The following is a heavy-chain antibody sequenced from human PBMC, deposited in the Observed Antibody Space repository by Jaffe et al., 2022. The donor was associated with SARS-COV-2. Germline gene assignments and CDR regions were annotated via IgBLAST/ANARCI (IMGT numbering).Heavy chain of an antibody. CDR3: ARQGYSYGLPPMWGLDY. D-gene: IGHD5-18*01. CDR1: GGSISSSSYY. CDR2: IYYSGST. Sequence: QLQLQESGPGLVKPSETLSLTCTVSGGSISSSSYYWGWIRQPPGKGLEWIGSIYYSGSTYYNPSLKSRVTISVDTSKNQFSLKLSSVTAADTAVYYCARQGYSYGLPPMWGLDYWGQGTLVTVSS. V-gene: IGHV4-39*01. J-gene: IGHJ4*02.